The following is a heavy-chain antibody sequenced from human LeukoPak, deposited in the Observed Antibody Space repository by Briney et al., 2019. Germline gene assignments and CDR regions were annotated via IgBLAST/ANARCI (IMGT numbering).Heavy chain of an antibody. Sequence: GGSLRLSCAASGFTFSSYAMNWVRQAPAKGLEWVSAISGSGTSTYYADSVKGRFTISRDNAKNSLYLQMNSLRAEDTAVYYCARDKVVIRAFDIWGQGTMVTVSS. J-gene: IGHJ3*02. D-gene: IGHD3-22*01. CDR2: ISGSGTST. CDR3: ARDKVVIRAFDI. V-gene: IGHV3-23*01. CDR1: GFTFSSYA.